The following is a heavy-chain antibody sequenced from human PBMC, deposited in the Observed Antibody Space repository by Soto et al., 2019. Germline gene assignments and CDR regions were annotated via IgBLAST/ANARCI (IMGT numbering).Heavy chain of an antibody. CDR2: IYYSGST. Sequence: SETLSLTCTVSGGSISSSSYYWGWIRQPPGKGLEWIGSIYYSGSTYYNPSLKSRVTISVDTSKNQFSLKLSSVTAADTAVYYCARLDDYESFDYWGQGTLVTV. V-gene: IGHV4-39*01. CDR3: ARLDDYESFDY. D-gene: IGHD4-17*01. J-gene: IGHJ4*02. CDR1: GGSISSSSYY.